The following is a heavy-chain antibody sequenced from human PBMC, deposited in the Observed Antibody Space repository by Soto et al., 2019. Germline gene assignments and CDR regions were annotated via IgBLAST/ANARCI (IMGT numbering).Heavy chain of an antibody. V-gene: IGHV3-23*01. CDR2: ISGSGCST. D-gene: IGHD6-19*01. J-gene: IGHJ4*02. CDR3: AKVTEGRIAVAGTAVFGY. CDR1: VFTFSSYA. Sequence: GGSLRLSCAASVFTFSSYAMSWFRQSPGKGLERVSAISGSGCSTYYADSVQGRFTISRDNSKNTLYLKMNSLRAEYTAVYYCAKVTEGRIAVAGTAVFGYWGQGTLVTVSS.